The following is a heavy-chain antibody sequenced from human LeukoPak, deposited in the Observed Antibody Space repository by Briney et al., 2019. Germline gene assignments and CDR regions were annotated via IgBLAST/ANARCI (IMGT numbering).Heavy chain of an antibody. V-gene: IGHV3-74*01. D-gene: IGHD4-17*01. J-gene: IGHJ3*02. Sequence: RGSLRLSCAASGLTFSSYWMHWVRQAPGKVLVWVSRINSDGSSTSYADSVNGRFTISIDNAKNTLYLQMNSLRAEDKAVYYCARVRGSYDYGDYEAFDIWGQGTMVTVSS. CDR1: GLTFSSYW. CDR2: INSDGSST. CDR3: ARVRGSYDYGDYEAFDI.